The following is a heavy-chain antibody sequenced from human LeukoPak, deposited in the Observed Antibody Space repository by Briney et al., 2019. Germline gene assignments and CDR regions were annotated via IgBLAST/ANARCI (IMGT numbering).Heavy chain of an antibody. V-gene: IGHV5-51*01. Sequence: GESLQISCQGSGYRFTSYWIGWVRQMPGKGLEWMGIIYPGDSDTRYSPSFQGQVTISADKSISTAYLQWSSLKASDTAMYYCARHHDIPYYYDSSGYYGDWGQGTLVTVSS. CDR1: GYRFTSYW. J-gene: IGHJ4*02. CDR3: ARHHDIPYYYDSSGYYGD. CDR2: IYPGDSDT. D-gene: IGHD3-22*01.